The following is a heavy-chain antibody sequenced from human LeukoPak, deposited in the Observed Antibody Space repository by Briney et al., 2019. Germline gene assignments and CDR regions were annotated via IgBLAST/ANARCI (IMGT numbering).Heavy chain of an antibody. CDR2: IYSGGTT. Sequence: HPGGSLRLSCAASGFTVSRNYMSWVRRAPGKGLEWVSIIYSGGTTYYADSVKGRFTISRDNSKNTVYLQMNSLRGEDTAVYYCARHPTTVTPGRFDYWGQGTLVTVSS. J-gene: IGHJ4*02. D-gene: IGHD4-11*01. V-gene: IGHV3-53*01. CDR3: ARHPTTVTPGRFDY. CDR1: GFTVSRNY.